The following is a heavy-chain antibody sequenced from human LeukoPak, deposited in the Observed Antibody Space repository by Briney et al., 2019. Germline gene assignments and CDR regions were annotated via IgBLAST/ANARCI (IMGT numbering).Heavy chain of an antibody. CDR1: GFTFNRHE. J-gene: IGHJ3*02. V-gene: IGHV3-48*03. CDR3: ARLYSSSSGKAFDI. CDR2: ISSGRTI. D-gene: IGHD6-6*01. Sequence: GGSLRLPCAASGFTFNRHEMNWVCQAPGKGLEWVSYISSGRTIYYADSVKGRFTISRDHAKNSLYLQMNSLRAEDTAVYYCARLYSSSSGKAFDIWGEGTMVTVSS.